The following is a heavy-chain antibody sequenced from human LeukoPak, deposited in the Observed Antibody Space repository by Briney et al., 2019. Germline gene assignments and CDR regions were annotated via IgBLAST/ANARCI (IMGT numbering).Heavy chain of an antibody. CDR1: GFTFSSYG. CDR3: ARVSRERGQRKYYFDY. Sequence: GGSLRLSCAASGFTFSSYGMHWVRQAPGKGLEWVAFTRYDGSDKYYTDSVKGRFTISRDNSKNTLYLQMNSLRTEDTAVYYCARVSRERGQRKYYFDYWGQGTLVTVSS. CDR2: TRYDGSDK. J-gene: IGHJ4*02. D-gene: IGHD1-14*01. V-gene: IGHV3-30*02.